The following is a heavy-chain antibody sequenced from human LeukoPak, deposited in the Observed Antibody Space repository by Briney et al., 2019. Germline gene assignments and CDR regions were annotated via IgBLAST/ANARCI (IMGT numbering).Heavy chain of an antibody. CDR3: ARDNNWYYYDSSGYYYGGNWFDP. Sequence: GGSLRLSCAASGFTFSSYEMNWVRQAPGKGLEWVSYISSSGSTIYYADSVKGRFTISRDNAKNSLYLQMNSLRAEDTAVYYCARDNNWYYYDSSGYYYGGNWFDPWGQGTLVTVSS. D-gene: IGHD3-22*01. J-gene: IGHJ5*02. CDR2: ISSSGSTI. CDR1: GFTFSSYE. V-gene: IGHV3-48*03.